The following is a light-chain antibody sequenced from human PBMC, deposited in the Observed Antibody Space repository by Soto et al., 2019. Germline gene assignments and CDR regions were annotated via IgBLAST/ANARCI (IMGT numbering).Light chain of an antibody. V-gene: IGKV2D-29*01. J-gene: IGKJ4*01. CDR1: QSLSHSDGKTY. CDR2: EVS. CDR3: MQSLQLHVT. Sequence: DIVLTQTPLSLSVTPGQPASISCKSSQSLSHSDGKTYLYWYLQKSGQPPQLLMYEVSNRFSGVPDRFSGSGSGTDFTLNISRVEAEDVGVYYCMQSLQLHVTFGGGTKVEIK.